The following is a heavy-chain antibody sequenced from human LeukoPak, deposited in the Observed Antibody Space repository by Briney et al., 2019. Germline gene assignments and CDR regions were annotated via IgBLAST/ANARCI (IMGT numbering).Heavy chain of an antibody. D-gene: IGHD6-13*01. CDR2: IIPIFGTA. CDR1: GGTFSSYA. J-gene: IGHJ4*02. Sequence: SVKVSCKASGGTFSSYAISWVRQAPGQGLEWMGGIIPIFGTANYAQKFQGRVTITTDESTSTAYMELSSLRSEDTAVYYCARHARQLVLIFDYWGQGTLVTVSS. V-gene: IGHV1-69*05. CDR3: ARHARQLVLIFDY.